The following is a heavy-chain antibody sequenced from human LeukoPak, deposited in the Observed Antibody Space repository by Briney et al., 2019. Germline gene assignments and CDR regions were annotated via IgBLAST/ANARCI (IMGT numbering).Heavy chain of an antibody. CDR3: AKETERVGASHPTIYYYYYGMDV. CDR1: GFTFSSYA. D-gene: IGHD1-26*01. Sequence: SGGSLRLSCAASGFTFSSYAMSWVRQAPGKGLEWVSAISGSGGSTYYADSVKGRFTISRDNSKNTLYLQMNSLRAEDTAVYYCAKETERVGASHPTIYYYYYGMDVWGQGTTVTVSS. V-gene: IGHV3-23*01. J-gene: IGHJ6*02. CDR2: ISGSGGST.